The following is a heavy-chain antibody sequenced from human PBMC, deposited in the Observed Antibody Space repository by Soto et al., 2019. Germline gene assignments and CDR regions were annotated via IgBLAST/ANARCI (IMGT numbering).Heavy chain of an antibody. D-gene: IGHD1-1*01. CDR1: GGSISSGGYS. CDR2: IYHSGST. CDR3: ARGKKTGRCTAFDY. Sequence: SETLSLTCAVSGGSISSGGYSWSWIRQPPGKGLERIGYIYHSGSTYYNPSLKSRVTISVDRSKNQFSLKLSSVTAADTAVYYCARGKKTGRCTAFDYWGQGTLVTVSS. J-gene: IGHJ4*02. V-gene: IGHV4-30-2*01.